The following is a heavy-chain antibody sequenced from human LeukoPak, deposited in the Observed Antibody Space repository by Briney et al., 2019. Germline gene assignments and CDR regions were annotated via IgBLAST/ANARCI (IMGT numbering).Heavy chain of an antibody. J-gene: IGHJ4*02. D-gene: IGHD1-26*01. CDR1: GFTFSSYS. Sequence: AGGSLRLSCAASGFTFSSYSMNWVRQAPGKGLEWVSSISSSSSYIYYADSVKGRFTISRDNSKNTLYLQMNSLRAEDTAVYYCANEVAGYGQWELGFDYWGQGTLVTVSS. CDR3: ANEVAGYGQWELGFDY. CDR2: ISSSSSYI. V-gene: IGHV3-21*04.